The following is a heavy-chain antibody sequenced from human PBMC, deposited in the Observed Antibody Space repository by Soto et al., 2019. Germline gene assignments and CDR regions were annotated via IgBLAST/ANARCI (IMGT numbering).Heavy chain of an antibody. Sequence: QLHLQESGPGLVKPSETLSLTCTVSSGSISGTSYYWGWIRQPPGKGLEWIGNIYYNGNTYYNPSLKRRVTLSVYTSKNQCSLKLSPVTAADTAVYYCARLRIYCSGGSCYYYFDSWGQGTLVTVSS. D-gene: IGHD2-15*01. CDR3: ARLRIYCSGGSCYYYFDS. CDR2: IYYNGNT. V-gene: IGHV4-39*01. CDR1: SGSISGTSYY. J-gene: IGHJ4*02.